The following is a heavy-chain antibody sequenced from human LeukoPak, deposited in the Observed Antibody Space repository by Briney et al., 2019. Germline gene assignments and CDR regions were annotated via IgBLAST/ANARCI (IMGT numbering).Heavy chain of an antibody. V-gene: IGHV1-8*01. Sequence: PMASVKVSCKASGYTFTSYDVNWVRQATGQGLEWMGWMNPNSGNTGYAQKFQGRVTMTRNTSISTAYMELSSLRSEDTAVYYCARDMDFWSGYYMDYWGQGTLVTVSS. CDR2: MNPNSGNT. CDR3: ARDMDFWSGYYMDY. J-gene: IGHJ4*02. CDR1: GYTFTSYD. D-gene: IGHD3-3*01.